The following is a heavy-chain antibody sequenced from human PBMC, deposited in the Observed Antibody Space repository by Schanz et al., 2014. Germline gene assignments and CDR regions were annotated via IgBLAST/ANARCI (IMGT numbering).Heavy chain of an antibody. V-gene: IGHV1-69*02. J-gene: IGHJ4*02. Sequence: VQLEQSGAEVKKPGSSVKVSCKASGGTFSSYTISWVRQARGQGLEWVGRFIPILDVGNYAQQFQGRVTITADKSTFTAYMDVSSLRSEDTAVYYCASSGAGYSSSWDFDYWGQGTLVTVSS. CDR1: GGTFSSYT. D-gene: IGHD6-13*01. CDR3: ASSGAGYSSSWDFDY. CDR2: FIPILDVG.